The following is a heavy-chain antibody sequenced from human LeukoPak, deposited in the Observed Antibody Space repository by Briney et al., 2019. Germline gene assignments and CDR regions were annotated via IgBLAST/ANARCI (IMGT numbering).Heavy chain of an antibody. CDR3: ARGSSGNSFPFDY. V-gene: IGHV4-59*12. J-gene: IGHJ4*02. CDR1: GGSISSDY. Sequence: SQTLSLTCTVSGGSISSDYWSWIRQPPGKVMEWIAYLFYSGSTDYNPSLESRVTISVDTSKNQFSLRLSSVTAADTAVYYCARGSSGNSFPFDYWGQGTLVTVSS. D-gene: IGHD3-22*01. CDR2: LFYSGST.